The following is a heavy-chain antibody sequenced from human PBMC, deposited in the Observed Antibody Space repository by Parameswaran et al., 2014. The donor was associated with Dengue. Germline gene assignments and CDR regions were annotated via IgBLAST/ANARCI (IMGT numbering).Heavy chain of an antibody. Sequence: VRQAPGKGLEWVGFIRSKAYGGTTEYAASVKGRFTISRDDSKSIAYLQMTSLTTEDTAVYYCSRVTYCSGDSCYSEHWFDPWGQGTLVTVSS. CDR3: SRVTYCSGDSCYSEHWFDP. D-gene: IGHD2-15*01. V-gene: IGHV3-49*02. CDR2: IRSKAYGGTT. J-gene: IGHJ5*02.